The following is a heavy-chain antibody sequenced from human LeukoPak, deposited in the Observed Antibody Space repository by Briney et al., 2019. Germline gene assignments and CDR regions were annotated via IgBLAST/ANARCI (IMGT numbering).Heavy chain of an antibody. CDR2: IYYSGST. CDR1: GGSISSYY. CDR3: AREHNRYFDL. V-gene: IGHV4-59*01. Sequence: SETLSLTCTVSGGSISSYYWSWIRQPPGKGLEWIGYIYYSGSTNYNPSLKSRVTISVDTSKNQFSLKLSSVTAADTAVYYCAREHNRYFDLWGRGTLVTVSS. D-gene: IGHD1-14*01. J-gene: IGHJ2*01.